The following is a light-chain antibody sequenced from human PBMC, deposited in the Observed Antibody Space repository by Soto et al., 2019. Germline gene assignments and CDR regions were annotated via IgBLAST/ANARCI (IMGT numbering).Light chain of an antibody. Sequence: QSALTQPPSVSGSPGQSVTISCTGTSTDFVSYNRVSWYQQPPGTAPKLIIYEASNRPSGVPGRFSGSKSGNTASLTVSGLQAEDEADYYCSSYARNRDVLFGGGTKLTVL. CDR1: STDFVSYNR. V-gene: IGLV2-18*02. CDR2: EAS. J-gene: IGLJ2*01. CDR3: SSYARNRDVL.